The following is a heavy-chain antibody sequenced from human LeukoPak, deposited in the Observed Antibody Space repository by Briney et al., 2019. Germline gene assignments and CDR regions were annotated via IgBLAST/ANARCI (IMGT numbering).Heavy chain of an antibody. CDR3: ARGLWLFGVVIMGGWFDP. CDR1: GGSISSYY. CDR2: IYYSGST. J-gene: IGHJ5*02. D-gene: IGHD3-3*01. Sequence: PSETLSLTCTVSGGSISSYYWSWIRQPPGKGLEWIGYIYYSGSTNYNPSLKSRVTISVDTSKNQFSLKLSSVTAADTAVYYCARGLWLFGVVIMGGWFDPWGQGTLVTVSS. V-gene: IGHV4-59*01.